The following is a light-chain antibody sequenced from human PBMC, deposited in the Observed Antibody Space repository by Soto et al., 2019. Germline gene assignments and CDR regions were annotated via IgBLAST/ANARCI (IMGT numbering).Light chain of an antibody. CDR2: GAS. V-gene: IGKV3-15*01. Sequence: EVVVTQSPATLSVSPGERATLSCRASQSVSSKLAWFQQKPGQAPRLLIYGASTRATGIPARFSGSGSGTEFTLTISSLQSEDFAVYYCQQYNNWPRTFGQGTKVDIK. CDR3: QQYNNWPRT. CDR1: QSVSSK. J-gene: IGKJ1*01.